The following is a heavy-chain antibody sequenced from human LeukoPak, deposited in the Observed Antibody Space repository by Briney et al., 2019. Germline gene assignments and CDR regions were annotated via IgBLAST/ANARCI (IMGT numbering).Heavy chain of an antibody. Sequence: GGSLRLSCAASGFTFSSYGMHWVRQAPGKGLEWVAVIWYDGSNKYYADSVKGRFTISRDNSKNTLYLQMNSLRAEDTAVYYCAKESPSVAFDIWGQGTMVTASS. CDR2: IWYDGSNK. V-gene: IGHV3-30*02. CDR3: AKESPSVAFDI. CDR1: GFTFSSYG. J-gene: IGHJ3*02.